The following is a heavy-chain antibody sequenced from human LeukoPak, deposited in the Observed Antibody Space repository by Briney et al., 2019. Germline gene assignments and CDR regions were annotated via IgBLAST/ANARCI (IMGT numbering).Heavy chain of an antibody. D-gene: IGHD3-22*01. CDR1: GFTFSSYS. Sequence: GGSLRLSCAASGFTFSSYSMNWVRQAPGKGLEWVSSISSSSSYIYYADSVKGRFTISRDNAKNSLYLQMNSLRAEDTAVYYCASYDSSGYRFQHWGQGTLVTVSS. CDR3: ASYDSSGYRFQH. V-gene: IGHV3-21*01. CDR2: ISSSSSYI. J-gene: IGHJ1*01.